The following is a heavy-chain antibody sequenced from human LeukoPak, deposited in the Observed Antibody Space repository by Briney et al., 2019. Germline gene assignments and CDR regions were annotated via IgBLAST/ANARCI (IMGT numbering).Heavy chain of an antibody. CDR1: GFTFSSYW. Sequence: PGGSLRLSCAASGFTFSSYWMSWVRQAPGKGLEWVANIKQDGSEKYYVDSVKGRFTISRDNAKNSLYLQMNSLRAEDTAVYYCARDSRFAVRGVSYRGGFGYWGQGTLVTVSS. V-gene: IGHV3-7*01. CDR2: IKQDGSEK. J-gene: IGHJ4*02. CDR3: ARDSRFAVRGVSYRGGFGY. D-gene: IGHD3-10*01.